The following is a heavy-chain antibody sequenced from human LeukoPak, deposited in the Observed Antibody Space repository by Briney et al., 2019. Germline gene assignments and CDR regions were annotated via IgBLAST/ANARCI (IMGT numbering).Heavy chain of an antibody. CDR1: GYTFTSYG. J-gene: IGHJ5*02. CDR2: ISAYNGNT. Sequence: GASVKVSCKASGYTFTSYGISWVRQAPGQGLEWMGWISAYNGNTNYAQKLQGRVTMTTDTSTSTAYMELRSLRSDDTAVYYCARDPRIVVVPAAGFDPWGRGTLVTVSS. CDR3: ARDPRIVVVPAAGFDP. D-gene: IGHD2-2*01. V-gene: IGHV1-18*01.